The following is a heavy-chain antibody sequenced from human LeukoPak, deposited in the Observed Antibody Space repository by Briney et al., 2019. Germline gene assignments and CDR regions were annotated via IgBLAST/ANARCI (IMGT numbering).Heavy chain of an antibody. CDR3: ARGGWFGDYYYYGMDV. J-gene: IGHJ6*02. CDR1: GYTFTSYA. CDR2: ITPNSGNT. V-gene: IGHV1-8*01. Sequence: ASVKGSCKASGYTFTSYAINWVRQAPGQGLEWMGWITPNSGNTGYAQKCQGRVTMTRNTSISTAYMELSSLRSEDTAVYYWARGGWFGDYYYYGMDVWGQGATVTVSS. D-gene: IGHD3-10*01.